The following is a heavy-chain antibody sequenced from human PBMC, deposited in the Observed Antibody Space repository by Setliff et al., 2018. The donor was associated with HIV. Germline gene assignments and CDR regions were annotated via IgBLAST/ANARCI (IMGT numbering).Heavy chain of an antibody. Sequence: APVKVSCKASGYTFTNYGISWVRQAPGQGLEWMGWISGYNGNTNYAQKFQGRVTMTTDTSTRTAYMELRSLRSDDTAVYYCARDSRSSIAPYNFDYWGQGTVVTVSS. CDR1: GYTFTNYG. CDR3: ARDSRSSIAPYNFDY. J-gene: IGHJ4*02. CDR2: ISGYNGNT. D-gene: IGHD6-6*01. V-gene: IGHV1-18*01.